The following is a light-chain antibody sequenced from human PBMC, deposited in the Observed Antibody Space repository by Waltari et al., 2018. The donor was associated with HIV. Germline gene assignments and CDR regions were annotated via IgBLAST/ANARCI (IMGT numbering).Light chain of an antibody. V-gene: IGLV1-51*01. CDR3: GTWDSSLSVV. CDR2: DNN. Sequence: QPVLTQPPSLSAAPGQKVTISCSGSSSNIGKNYVSWYQQLPGTAPKLLIYDNNKRPSGIPDRFSGSKSGTSATLGITGLQTGDEADYYCGTWDSSLSVVFGGGTKVTVL. CDR1: SSNIGKNY. J-gene: IGLJ2*01.